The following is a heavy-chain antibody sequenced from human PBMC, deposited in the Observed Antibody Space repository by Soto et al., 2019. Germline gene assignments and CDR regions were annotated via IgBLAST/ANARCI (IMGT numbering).Heavy chain of an antibody. CDR3: ARGRGAQRGLLWDLYLDS. V-gene: IGHV1-3*04. D-gene: IGHD1-26*01. CDR1: GYTFTDHA. CDR2: IYTGNGNT. J-gene: IGHJ4*02. Sequence: QVQLVQSGAEGKRPGASVQVFCKASGYTFTDHAIHWLRQAPGQSLEWMGWIYTGNGNTRYIQRFQGRVTFTRDTSANTVYMEVSSLSSEDTAVYYCARGRGAQRGLLWDLYLDSWGQGTLVTVSS.